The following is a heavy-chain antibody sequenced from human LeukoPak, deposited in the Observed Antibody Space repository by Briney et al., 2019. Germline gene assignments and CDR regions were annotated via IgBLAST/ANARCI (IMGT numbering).Heavy chain of an antibody. CDR1: GFTFSTYA. J-gene: IGHJ4*02. CDR2: ISDDGRHN. CDR3: ARVYLERLTAGYFDH. Sequence: QPGGSLRLSCAASGFTFSTYAMNWVRQAPGKRLEWVAVISDDGRHNYYADSVKGRFTISRDNSKSTLYLQMNSLRDDDSAAYFCARVYLERLTAGYFDHWGQGTQVTVSP. V-gene: IGHV3-30*04. D-gene: IGHD2-8*01.